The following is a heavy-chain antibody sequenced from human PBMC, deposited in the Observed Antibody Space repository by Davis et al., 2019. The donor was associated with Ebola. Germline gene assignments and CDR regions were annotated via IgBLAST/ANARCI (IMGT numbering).Heavy chain of an antibody. CDR1: GGTFYS. CDR3: ARSKQNYYDSTGYYYALNWFDP. D-gene: IGHD3-22*01. CDR2: ISGNNGNT. J-gene: IGHJ5*02. Sequence: ASVKVSCKASGGTFYSIDWVRQAPGQGLEWMGWISGNNGNTNYAQKLQGRVTLTADTSTSTAYMELRSLGSDDTAVYYCARSKQNYYDSTGYYYALNWFDPWGHGTLVTVSS. V-gene: IGHV1-18*01.